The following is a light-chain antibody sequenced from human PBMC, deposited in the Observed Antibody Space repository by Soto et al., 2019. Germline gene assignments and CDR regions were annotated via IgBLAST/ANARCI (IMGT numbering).Light chain of an antibody. V-gene: IGKV1-5*03. J-gene: IGKJ1*01. CDR3: QHWHDYSWT. CDR1: QSISIW. CDR2: KTS. Sequence: IRMTQSPSSFSASVGDRVTITCRASQSISIWLAWYQQKPGKAPNLLIYKTSSLETGVPSRFSGSGSGTEFTLTISSLQPDDFATYYCQHWHDYSWTFGQGTKVEVK.